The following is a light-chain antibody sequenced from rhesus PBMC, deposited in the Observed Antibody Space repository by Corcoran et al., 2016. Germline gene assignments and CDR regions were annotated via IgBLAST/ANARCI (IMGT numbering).Light chain of an antibody. Sequence: QAALTQPRSVSGSPGQSVTISCTRTSSDIGCYNYVSWYQQHPGTAPKLTIYEVSKRPSGVSDRFSGSKSGNTASLTISGLQAEDEADYYCCSYAGSYTYIFGAGTRIPVL. CDR1: SSDIGCYNY. CDR2: EVS. CDR3: CSYAGSYTYI. J-gene: IGLJ1*01. V-gene: IGLV2-32*01.